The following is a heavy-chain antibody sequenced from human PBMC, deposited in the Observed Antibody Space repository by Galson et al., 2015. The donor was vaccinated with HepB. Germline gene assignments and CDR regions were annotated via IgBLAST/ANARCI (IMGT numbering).Heavy chain of an antibody. CDR2: IRSKANSYAT. V-gene: IGHV3-73*01. Sequence: SLRLSCAASGFTFSGSAMHWVRQASGKGLEWVGRIRSKANSYATAYAASVKGRFTISRDDSKNTAYLQMNSLKTEDTAVYYCTRADADFWSGSNDAFDIWGQGTMVTVSS. CDR3: TRADADFWSGSNDAFDI. J-gene: IGHJ3*02. CDR1: GFTFSGSA. D-gene: IGHD3-3*01.